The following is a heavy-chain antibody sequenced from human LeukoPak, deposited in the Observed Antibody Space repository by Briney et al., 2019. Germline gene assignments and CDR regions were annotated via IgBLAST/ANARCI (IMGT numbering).Heavy chain of an antibody. V-gene: IGHV3-33*01. CDR2: IWYDGSNK. J-gene: IGHJ6*02. CDR1: GFTFSSYG. Sequence: PGRSLRLSCAASGFTFSSYGMPWVRQAPGKGLEWVAVIWYDGSNKYYADSVKGRVTISRDNSKNTLYLQMNSLRAEDTAVYYCARDLLAVAGTKSNGMDVWGQGTTVTVSS. CDR3: ARDLLAVAGTKSNGMDV. D-gene: IGHD6-19*01.